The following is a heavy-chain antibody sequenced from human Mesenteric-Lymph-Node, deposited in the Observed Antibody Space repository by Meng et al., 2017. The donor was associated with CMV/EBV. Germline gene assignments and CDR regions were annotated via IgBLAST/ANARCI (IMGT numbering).Heavy chain of an antibody. CDR3: ATGQTDCDRPICQWWLGRFDR. Sequence: STWWSWVRQPPGKGLEWIGESYHTGSINYKPALRSRVTISIDKSGNQFSLNLTPVTAADTAVYYCATGQTDCDRPICQWWLGRFDRWGQGTLVTVSS. J-gene: IGHJ4*02. D-gene: IGHD2-15*01. CDR2: SYHTGSI. V-gene: IGHV4-4*02. CDR1: STW.